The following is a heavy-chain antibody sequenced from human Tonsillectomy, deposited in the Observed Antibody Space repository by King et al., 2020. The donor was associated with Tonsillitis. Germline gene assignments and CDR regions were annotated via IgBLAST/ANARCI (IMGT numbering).Heavy chain of an antibody. Sequence: VQLVESGGGLVQPGGSLRVSCAASGFTFSSYAMSWVRQAPGKGLEWVSFISGGGGSTYYADSVKGRFTISRDNSKNTLYLQMNSLRVEDTAVYYCAKDPTYYKTTYYFDYWGQGTLVTVSS. CDR2: ISGGGGST. J-gene: IGHJ4*02. D-gene: IGHD3-10*01. CDR1: GFTFSSYA. V-gene: IGHV3-23*04. CDR3: AKDPTYYKTTYYFDY.